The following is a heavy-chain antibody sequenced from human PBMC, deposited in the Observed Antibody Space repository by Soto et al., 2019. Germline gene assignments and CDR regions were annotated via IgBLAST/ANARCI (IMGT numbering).Heavy chain of an antibody. V-gene: IGHV4-34*01. CDR2: INHSGST. CDR3: ARAGGYCSSTSCYARFNYYYYMDI. Sequence: SETLSLTCAVYGGSFSGYYWSWIRQPPGKGLEWIGEINHSGSTNYNPSLKSRVTISVDTSKNQFSLKLSSVTAADTAVYYCARAGGYCSSTSCYARFNYYYYMDIWGKGTTVTLSS. D-gene: IGHD2-2*01. J-gene: IGHJ6*03. CDR1: GGSFSGYY.